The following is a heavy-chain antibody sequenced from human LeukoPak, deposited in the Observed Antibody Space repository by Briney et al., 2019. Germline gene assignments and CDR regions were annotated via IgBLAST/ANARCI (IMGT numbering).Heavy chain of an antibody. D-gene: IGHD6-19*01. CDR2: IYYSGST. Sequence: SETLSLTCTISGGSMSIYYWSWIRQPPGKGLEWIGYIYYSGSTYYNPSLKSRVTISADTPRNQFSLRLSSATAADTAVYYCARRISVAGVFDSWGQGTLVTVSS. CDR3: ARRISVAGVFDS. V-gene: IGHV4-59*01. CDR1: GGSMSIYY. J-gene: IGHJ4*02.